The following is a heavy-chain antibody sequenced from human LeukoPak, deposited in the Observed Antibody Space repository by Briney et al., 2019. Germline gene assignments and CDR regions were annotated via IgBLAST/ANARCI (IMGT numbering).Heavy chain of an antibody. V-gene: IGHV1-8*01. CDR1: GFTFTSYD. CDR3: ARSWVATFDY. Sequence: GASVKVSCKASGFTFTSYDINWVRQATGQGLEWMGWMNPNSGNTAYAQKFQGRVTMTRNTSISTAYMELSSLRSDDTAVYYCARSWVATFDYWGQGTLVTVSS. D-gene: IGHD2-21*02. J-gene: IGHJ4*02. CDR2: MNPNSGNT.